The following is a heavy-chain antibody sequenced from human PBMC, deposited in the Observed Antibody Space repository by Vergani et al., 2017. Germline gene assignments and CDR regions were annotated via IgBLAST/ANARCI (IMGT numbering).Heavy chain of an antibody. Sequence: QVQLVQSGAEVKKPGSSVKVSCKASGGTFSSYAISWVRQAPGQGLEWMGGIIPIFGTANSAQKFQGRVTITADESTSTAYMELSSLRSEDTAVYYCARLYRGVAAAGPNMFDPWGQGTLVTVSS. J-gene: IGHJ5*02. D-gene: IGHD6-13*01. CDR3: ARLYRGVAAAGPNMFDP. CDR1: GGTFSSYA. V-gene: IGHV1-69*01. CDR2: IIPIFGTA.